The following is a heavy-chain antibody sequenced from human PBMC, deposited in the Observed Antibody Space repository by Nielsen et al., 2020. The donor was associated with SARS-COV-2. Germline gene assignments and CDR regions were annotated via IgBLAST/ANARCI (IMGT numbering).Heavy chain of an antibody. J-gene: IGHJ4*02. CDR3: ARGLAGNDY. Sequence: WIRQPPGKGLEWIGSIYYSGSTYYNPSLKSRVTISVDTSKNQFSLKLSSVTAADTAVYYCARGLAGNDYWGQGTLAPSPQ. CDR2: IYYSGST. D-gene: IGHD6-19*01. V-gene: IGHV4-39*07.